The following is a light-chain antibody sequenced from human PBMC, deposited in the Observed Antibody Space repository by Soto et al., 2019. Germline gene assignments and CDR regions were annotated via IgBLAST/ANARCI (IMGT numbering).Light chain of an antibody. V-gene: IGLV2-14*01. CDR1: SSDVGGYNS. J-gene: IGLJ1*01. Sequence: QSALTQPASVSGSPGQSITISCTGTSSDVGGYNSVSWYQQHPGKAPKLMIYDVSNRPSGVSNRFSGSKSGNTASLTISGLQAEDEADYYCSSYTSNSTLVFGTGTKVTVL. CDR3: SSYTSNSTLV. CDR2: DVS.